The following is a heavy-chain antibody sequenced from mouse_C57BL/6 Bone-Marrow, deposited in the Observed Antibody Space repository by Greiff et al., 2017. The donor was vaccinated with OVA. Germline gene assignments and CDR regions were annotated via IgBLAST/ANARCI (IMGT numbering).Heavy chain of an antibody. D-gene: IGHD2-4*01. CDR1: GYTFTSYG. CDR3: ARKPIYYDYDGVYFDY. J-gene: IGHJ2*01. V-gene: IGHV1-58*01. CDR2: IYIGNGYT. Sequence: VQLQQSGAELVRPGSSVKMSCKTSGYTFTSYGINWVKQRPGQGLEWIGYIYIGNGYTEYNEKFKGKATLTSDTSSSTAYMQLRSLTSEDSAIYFCARKPIYYDYDGVYFDYWGQGTTLTVSS.